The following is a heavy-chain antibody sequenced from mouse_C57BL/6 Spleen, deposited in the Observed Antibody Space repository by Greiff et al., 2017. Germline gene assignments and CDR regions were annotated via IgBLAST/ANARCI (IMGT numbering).Heavy chain of an antibody. CDR2: ISSGGSYT. D-gene: IGHD1-1*01. CDR1: GFTFSSYG. Sequence: EVKVVESGGDLVKPGGSLKLSCAASGFTFSSYGMSWVRQTPDKRLEWVATISSGGSYTYYPDSVKGRFTISRDNAKNTLYLQMSSLKSEDTAMYYCARHGPITTVVDYAMDYWGQGTSVTVSS. CDR3: ARHGPITTVVDYAMDY. J-gene: IGHJ4*01. V-gene: IGHV5-6*01.